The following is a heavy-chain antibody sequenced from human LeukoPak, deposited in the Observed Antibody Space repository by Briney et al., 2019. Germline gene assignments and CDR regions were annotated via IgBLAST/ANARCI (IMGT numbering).Heavy chain of an antibody. CDR2: ISSSGSTI. D-gene: IGHD4-17*01. V-gene: IGHV3-11*01. J-gene: IGHJ4*02. CDR1: GFTFSDYY. CDR3: ARDYYGDSFSF. Sequence: GESLRLSCAASGFTFSDYYMSWIRQAPGKGLEWVSYISSSGSTIYYAESAKGQFTISRKNAKTWMYLQMQSRREQDTAVYSCARDYYGDSFSFWGQGTLVTASS.